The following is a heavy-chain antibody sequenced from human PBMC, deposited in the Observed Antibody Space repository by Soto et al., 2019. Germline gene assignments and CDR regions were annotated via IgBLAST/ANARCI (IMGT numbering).Heavy chain of an antibody. J-gene: IGHJ6*02. D-gene: IGHD2-8*01. Sequence: SETLSLTCAVYGGSFSGYYWSWIRQPPGKGLEWIGEINHSGSTNYNPSLKSRVTISVGTSKNQFSLKLSSVTAADTAVYYCARVGLYCTNGVCYIGYYYYGMDVWGQGTTVTVSS. CDR2: INHSGST. CDR1: GGSFSGYY. V-gene: IGHV4-34*01. CDR3: ARVGLYCTNGVCYIGYYYYGMDV.